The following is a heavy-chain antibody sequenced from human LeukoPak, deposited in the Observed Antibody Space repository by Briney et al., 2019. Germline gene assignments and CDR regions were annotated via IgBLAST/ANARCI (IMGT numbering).Heavy chain of an antibody. J-gene: IGHJ6*02. CDR3: ARALSKYYYYVMDV. CDR2: IYHSGST. CDR1: GGSISSGGYS. Sequence: SETLSLTCAVSGGSISSGGYSWSWIRQPPGKGLEWIGYIYHSGSTYYNPSLKSRVTISVDRSKNQFSLKLSSVTAADTAVYYCARALSKYYYYVMDVWGQGTTVTVSS. V-gene: IGHV4-30-2*01.